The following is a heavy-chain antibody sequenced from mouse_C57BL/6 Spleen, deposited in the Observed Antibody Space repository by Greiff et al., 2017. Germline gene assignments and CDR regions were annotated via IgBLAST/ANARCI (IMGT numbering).Heavy chain of an antibody. Sequence: EVHLVESGTVLVRPGASVKMSCKTSGYTFTSYWMHWVKQRPGQGLEWVGAIYPGNSDTSYNQKFKGKAKLTAVASASTAYMELSSLTNEDSVVYYCTEFTRGYFDYWGQGTTRTVSS. V-gene: IGHV1-5*01. CDR2: IYPGNSDT. CDR3: TEFTRGYFDY. J-gene: IGHJ2*01. CDR1: GYTFTSYW.